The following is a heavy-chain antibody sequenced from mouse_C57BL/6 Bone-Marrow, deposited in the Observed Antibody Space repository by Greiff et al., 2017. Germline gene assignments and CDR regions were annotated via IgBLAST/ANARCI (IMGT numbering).Heavy chain of an antibody. CDR3: ARQSYYGSISRFAY. V-gene: IGHV5-6*01. CDR2: ISSGGSYT. D-gene: IGHD1-1*01. CDR1: GFTFSSYG. Sequence: EVNLVESGGDLVKPGGSLKLSCAASGFTFSSYGMSWVRQTPDKRLEWVATISSGGSYTYYPDSVKGRFTISRDNAKNTLYLQMSSLKSEDTAMYYCARQSYYGSISRFAYWGQGTLVTVSA. J-gene: IGHJ3*01.